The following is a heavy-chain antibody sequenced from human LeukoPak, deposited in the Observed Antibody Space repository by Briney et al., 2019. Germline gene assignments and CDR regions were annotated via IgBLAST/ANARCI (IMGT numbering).Heavy chain of an antibody. CDR3: AKGGTVVTFCFDY. D-gene: IGHD2-15*01. CDR2: ISGSGGST. J-gene: IGHJ4*02. CDR1: GFTFSSYA. V-gene: IGHV3-23*01. Sequence: TGGSLRLSCAASGFTFSSYAMSWVRQAPGKGLEWVSAISGSGGSTYYADSVKGRFTISRDNSKNTLYLQMNSLRAEDTAVYYCAKGGTVVTFCFDYWGQGTLVTVSS.